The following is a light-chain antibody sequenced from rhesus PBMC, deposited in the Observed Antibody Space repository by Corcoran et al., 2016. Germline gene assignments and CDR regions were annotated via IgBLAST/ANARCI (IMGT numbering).Light chain of an antibody. J-gene: IGKJ4*01. CDR2: AAS. Sequence: DIQMTQSPSSLSASVGDRVTITCRASQGISTYLNWYQQKPGKAPKRLIYAASSLESGVPSRFSGSGSGTDFTLTISSLQPEDFATYYCLQYNSDPLTFGGGTKAEIK. V-gene: IGKV1-43*02. CDR1: QGISTY. CDR3: LQYNSDPLT.